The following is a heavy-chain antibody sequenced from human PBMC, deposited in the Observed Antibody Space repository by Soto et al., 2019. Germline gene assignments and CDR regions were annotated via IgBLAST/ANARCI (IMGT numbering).Heavy chain of an antibody. D-gene: IGHD3-10*01. Sequence: GGSLRLSCAASGFTFSTYAMSWVRQAPGKGLEWVSAISGSGGSTYYADSVKGRFTISRDNSKNTLYLQMNSLRAEDTAVYYCAKDRGATLSHFDDRGQGTPVTVSS. V-gene: IGHV3-23*01. CDR3: AKDRGATLSHFDD. J-gene: IGHJ4*02. CDR1: GFTFSTYA. CDR2: ISGSGGST.